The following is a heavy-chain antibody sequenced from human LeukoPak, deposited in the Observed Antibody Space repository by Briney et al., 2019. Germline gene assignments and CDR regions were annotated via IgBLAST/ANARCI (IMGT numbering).Heavy chain of an antibody. CDR3: ARDRGWTARYYYYGMDV. CDR1: GGSISSYY. D-gene: IGHD3-10*01. CDR2: IYYSGST. J-gene: IGHJ6*02. Sequence: SETLSLTCTVSGGSISSYYWSWIRQPPGKGLEWIGYIYYSGSTNYNPSLKSRVTISVDTSKNQFSLKLSSVTAADTAVYYCARDRGWTARYYYYGMDVWGRGTTVTVSS. V-gene: IGHV4-59*01.